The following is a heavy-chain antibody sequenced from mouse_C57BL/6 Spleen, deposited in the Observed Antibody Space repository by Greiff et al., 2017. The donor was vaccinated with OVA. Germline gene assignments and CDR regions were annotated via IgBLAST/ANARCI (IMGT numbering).Heavy chain of an antibody. Sequence: VQLKQSGPELVKPGASVKISCKASGYSFTDYNMNWVKQSNGKSLEWIGVINPNYGTTSYNQKFKGKATLTVDQSSSTAYMQLNSLTSEDSAVYYCARNDYYGPYYAMDYWGQGTSVTVSS. D-gene: IGHD1-1*01. V-gene: IGHV1-39*01. CDR3: ARNDYYGPYYAMDY. CDR2: INPNYGTT. CDR1: GYSFTDYN. J-gene: IGHJ4*01.